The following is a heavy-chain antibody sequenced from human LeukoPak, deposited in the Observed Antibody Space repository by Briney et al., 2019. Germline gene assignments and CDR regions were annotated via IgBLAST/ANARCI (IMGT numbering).Heavy chain of an antibody. D-gene: IGHD3-9*01. V-gene: IGHV1-18*04. CDR2: ISAYNGNT. Sequence: ASVKVSCKASGYTFTCYGISWVRQAAGQGLEWMGWISAYNGNTNYAQKLQGRVTMTTDTSTSTAYMELRSLRSDHTAVYYCARGDMGPGFDPWGQGTLVTVSS. CDR3: ARGDMGPGFDP. CDR1: GYTFTCYG. J-gene: IGHJ5*02.